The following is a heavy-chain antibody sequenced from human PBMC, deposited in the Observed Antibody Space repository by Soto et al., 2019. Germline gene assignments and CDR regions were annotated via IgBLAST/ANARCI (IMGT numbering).Heavy chain of an antibody. CDR3: ARLIGYYFDY. CDR1: GGSISSSSYY. Sequence: SETLSLTCTVSGGSISSSSYYWGWIRQPPGKGLEWIGSIYYSGSTYYNPSLKSRVTISVDTSKNQFSLKLSSVTAADTAVYYCARLIGYYFDYWGQGTLVTVSS. J-gene: IGHJ4*02. V-gene: IGHV4-39*01. CDR2: IYYSGST.